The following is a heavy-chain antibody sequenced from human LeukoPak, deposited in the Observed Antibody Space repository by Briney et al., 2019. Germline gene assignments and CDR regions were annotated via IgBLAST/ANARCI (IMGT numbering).Heavy chain of an antibody. Sequence: ASVKVSCKASGYTFTSYGISWVRQAPGQGLEWMGWISGYNGNTNYAQKFQGRVTMTTDTSTSTAYMEVRSLRSDDTAVYYCARLDIVVVPAAMESWFDPWGQGTLVTVSS. CDR1: GYTFTSYG. CDR3: ARLDIVVVPAAMESWFDP. V-gene: IGHV1-18*01. CDR2: ISGYNGNT. J-gene: IGHJ5*02. D-gene: IGHD2-2*03.